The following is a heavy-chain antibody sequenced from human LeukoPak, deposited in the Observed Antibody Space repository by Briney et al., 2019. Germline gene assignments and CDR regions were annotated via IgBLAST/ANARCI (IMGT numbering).Heavy chain of an antibody. D-gene: IGHD6-19*01. V-gene: IGHV3-23*01. Sequence: GGSLRLSCAASGFTFSSYAMSWVRQAPGKGLEWVSAISGSGGSTYYADSVKGRFTISRDNSKNTLYLQMNSLRAEDTAVYYCAKAASNSSGWYWYNWFDPWGQGTLVTVSS. CDR2: ISGSGGST. J-gene: IGHJ5*02. CDR3: AKAASNSSGWYWYNWFDP. CDR1: GFTFSSYA.